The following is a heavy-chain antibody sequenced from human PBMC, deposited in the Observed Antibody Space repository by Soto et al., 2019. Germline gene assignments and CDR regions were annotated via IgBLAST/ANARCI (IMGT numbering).Heavy chain of an antibody. CDR2: INPNSGGT. Sequence: ASVKVSCKASGYIFTDYYMHWVRQAPGQELGWMGRINPNSGGTNYAQKFQGRVTMTRDTSISTAYTELSSLRSEDTAVYYCASSYCISTSCPPYYGMDVWGQGTTVTVSS. CDR1: GYIFTDYY. J-gene: IGHJ6*02. V-gene: IGHV1-2*06. D-gene: IGHD2-2*01. CDR3: ASSYCISTSCPPYYGMDV.